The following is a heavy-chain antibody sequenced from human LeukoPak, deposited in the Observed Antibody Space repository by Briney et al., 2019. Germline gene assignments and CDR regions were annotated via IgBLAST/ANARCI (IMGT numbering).Heavy chain of an antibody. CDR1: GFTVSSNY. Sequence: GGSLRLSCVASGFTVSSNYMSWIRQAPGKGLEWVSIIYSAGNTYYADSVKGRFTISRHNSENTLYLHMNSLRVEDTAVYFCARGGTPGYSSGRIDYWGQGTLVTVSS. CDR2: IYSAGNT. J-gene: IGHJ4*02. D-gene: IGHD6-19*01. V-gene: IGHV3-53*04. CDR3: ARGGTPGYSSGRIDY.